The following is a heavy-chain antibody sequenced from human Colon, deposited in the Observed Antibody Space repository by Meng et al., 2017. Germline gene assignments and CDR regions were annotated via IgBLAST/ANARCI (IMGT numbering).Heavy chain of an antibody. D-gene: IGHD2-2*01. CDR2: TSTDGNNT. CDR3: ARGYCSSGRCDVFVF. CDR1: GFSFSDSV. V-gene: IGHV3-30*19. Sequence: GESLKISCAASGFSFSDSVMHWVRQAPGKGLEWVTGTSTDGNNTHHADSVKGRFTISRDNSKNVLYVQIDSLTAEDTAVYYCARGYCSSGRCDVFVFWGQGTMVTVSS. J-gene: IGHJ3*01.